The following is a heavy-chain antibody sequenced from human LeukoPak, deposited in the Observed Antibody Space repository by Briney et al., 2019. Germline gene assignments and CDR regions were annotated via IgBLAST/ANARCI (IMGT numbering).Heavy chain of an antibody. CDR3: ARANWNYAEGDAFDI. CDR1: GGTFSSYA. D-gene: IGHD1-7*01. J-gene: IGHJ3*02. CDR2: IIPIFGTA. Sequence: GSSVKVSCKASGGTFSSYAISWVRQAPGQGLEWMGGIIPIFGTANYAQKFQGRVTITTDESTSTAYMELSSLRSEDTAVYYCARANWNYAEGDAFDIWGQGTMVTVSS. V-gene: IGHV1-69*05.